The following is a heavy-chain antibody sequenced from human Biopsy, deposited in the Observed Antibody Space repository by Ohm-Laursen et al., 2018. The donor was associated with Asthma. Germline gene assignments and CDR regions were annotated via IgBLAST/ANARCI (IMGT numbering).Heavy chain of an antibody. CDR2: MYHSGGP. CDR3: VRHQYSSSWSTFDY. J-gene: IGHJ4*02. V-gene: IGHV4-39*01. CDR1: GGSITSSSYY. D-gene: IGHD3-22*01. Sequence: SETLSLTCTVSGGSITSSSYYWGWIRQPPGKGMEWIGSMYHSGGPYYHPSLKSRATISVDTSKNQLSLKMSSVTAADTAVYFCVRHQYSSSWSTFDYWGQGALVTVSS.